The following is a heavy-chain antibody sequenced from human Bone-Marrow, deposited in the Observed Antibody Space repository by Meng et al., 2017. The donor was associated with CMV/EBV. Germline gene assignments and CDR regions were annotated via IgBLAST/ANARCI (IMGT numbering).Heavy chain of an antibody. J-gene: IGHJ4*02. V-gene: IGHV4-61*01. CDR3: ARVKGDFGDYLPVDY. CDR1: GGSVSSGTYY. Sequence: SETLSLTCTVSGGSVSSGTYYWSWIRQPPGKGLEWIGYLYYSGSTNYNPSLKSRVTISADTSKNQFSLKLSSVTAADTAVYYCARVKGDFGDYLPVDYWGQGTLVTVSS. CDR2: LYYSGST. D-gene: IGHD4-17*01.